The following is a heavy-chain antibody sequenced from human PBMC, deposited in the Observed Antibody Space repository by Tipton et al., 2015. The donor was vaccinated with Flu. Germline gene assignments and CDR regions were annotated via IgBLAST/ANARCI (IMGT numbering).Heavy chain of an antibody. D-gene: IGHD2-2*01. CDR2: ILGSGDNT. CDR1: GFTYTTYA. V-gene: IGHV3-23*01. CDR3: AKNAGYCSSISCYRPIDY. Sequence: SLRLSCVASGFTYTTYAMTWVRQAPGSGLEWVSSILGSGDNTHYADSVKGRLTISRDNSKNTLYLQMNSLRAEDTAVYYCAKNAGYCSSISCYRPIDYWGQGILVTVSS. J-gene: IGHJ4*02.